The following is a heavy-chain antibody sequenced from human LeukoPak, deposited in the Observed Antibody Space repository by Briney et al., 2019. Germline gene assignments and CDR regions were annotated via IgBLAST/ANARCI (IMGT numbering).Heavy chain of an antibody. V-gene: IGHV4-34*01. Sequence: PSETLSLTCAVYGGSFSGYYWSWIRQPPGKGLEWIGEINHSGGTNYNPSLKSRVTISVDTSKNQFSLKLSSVTAADTAVYYCARDYYYMDVWGKGTTVTVSS. J-gene: IGHJ6*03. CDR1: GGSFSGYY. CDR3: ARDYYYMDV. CDR2: INHSGGT.